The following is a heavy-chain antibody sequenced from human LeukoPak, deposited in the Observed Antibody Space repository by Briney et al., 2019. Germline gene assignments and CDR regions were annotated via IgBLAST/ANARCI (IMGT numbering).Heavy chain of an antibody. CDR1: GGTFSSYA. Sequence: PVKVSCKASGGTFSSYAISWVRQAPGQGLEWMGGIIPIFGTANYAQKFQGRVTITADKSTSTAYMELSSLRSEDTAVYYCARDCSGDSCYSRSDTSDIWGQGTMVTVSA. D-gene: IGHD2-15*01. J-gene: IGHJ3*02. V-gene: IGHV1-69*06. CDR3: ARDCSGDSCYSRSDTSDI. CDR2: IIPIFGTA.